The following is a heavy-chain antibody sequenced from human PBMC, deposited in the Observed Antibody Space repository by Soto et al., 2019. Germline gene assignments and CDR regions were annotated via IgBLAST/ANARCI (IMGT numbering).Heavy chain of an antibody. CDR3: TTVTTVDYYLGY. CDR1: GLTFSDRY. Sequence: EVQLVESGGGLVQPGGSLRLSCAASGLTFSDRYMDWVRQAPGKGLEWVGRIRKKTNSYTTEYAASVKGRFIISRDDSTNSLYLQMSSMKPEDTAVYYCTTVTTVDYYLGYWCQGTMVTASS. V-gene: IGHV3-72*01. D-gene: IGHD4-17*01. J-gene: IGHJ4*02. CDR2: IRKKTNSYTT.